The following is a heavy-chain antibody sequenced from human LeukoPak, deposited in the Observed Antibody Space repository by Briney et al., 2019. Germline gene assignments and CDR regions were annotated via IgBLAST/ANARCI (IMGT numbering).Heavy chain of an antibody. D-gene: IGHD3-10*01. CDR3: ARDGWDGSGSYSNY. CDR1: GGSFSGYY. CDR2: IYTSGST. Sequence: SETLSLTCAVYGGSFSGYYWSWIRQPAGKGLEWIGRIYTSGSTNYNPSLKSRVTMSVDTSKNQFSLKLSSVTAADTAVYYCARDGWDGSGSYSNYWGQGTLVTVSS. J-gene: IGHJ4*02. V-gene: IGHV4-4*07.